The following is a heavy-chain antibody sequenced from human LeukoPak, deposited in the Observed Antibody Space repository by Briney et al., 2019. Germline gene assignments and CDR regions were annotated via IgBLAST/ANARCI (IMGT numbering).Heavy chain of an antibody. CDR2: INHRGST. V-gene: IGHV4-34*01. CDR1: GGSFSGYY. CDR3: ARPQAAGALPYYYYIDV. J-gene: IGHJ6*03. Sequence: PETLSLTCAVYGGSFSGYYWSGIRQPPGKGLEWIGEINHRGSTNYNPSLKSRATISVDTPKNQFSLKLSSVTAADTAVYYCARPQAAGALPYYYYIDVWGKGTTVTVSS. D-gene: IGHD6-13*01.